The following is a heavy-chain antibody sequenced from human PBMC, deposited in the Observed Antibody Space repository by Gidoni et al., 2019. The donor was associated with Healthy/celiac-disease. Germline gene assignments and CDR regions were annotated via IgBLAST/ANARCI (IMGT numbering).Heavy chain of an antibody. V-gene: IGHV3-23*01. Sequence: EVQLLESGGGLVQPGGSLRLSCAASGFTFSSYAMSWVRQAPGKGLEWVLAISGSGGSTYYADSVKGRFTISGDNSKNTLYLQMNSLRAEDTAVYYCAKDPYDSSGYYTDYWGQGTLVTVSS. CDR3: AKDPYDSSGYYTDY. D-gene: IGHD3-22*01. CDR2: ISGSGGST. J-gene: IGHJ4*02. CDR1: GFTFSSYA.